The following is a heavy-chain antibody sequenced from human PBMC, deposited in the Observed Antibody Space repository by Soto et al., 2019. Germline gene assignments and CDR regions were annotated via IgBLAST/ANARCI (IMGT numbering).Heavy chain of an antibody. J-gene: IGHJ4*02. CDR2: ISNSGGT. V-gene: IGHV4-59*01. D-gene: IGHD2-21*01. CDR3: SSVFGAYWYFAF. Sequence: SETLSLTCTVSGDSICSYYWSGVRQPPGQGLEWIGYISNSGGTNVNPSLKGRVTLSVDASMNQFSLRLRSVTAADTAVYFCSSVFGAYWYFAFWGRGTLVTVSS. CDR1: GDSICSYY.